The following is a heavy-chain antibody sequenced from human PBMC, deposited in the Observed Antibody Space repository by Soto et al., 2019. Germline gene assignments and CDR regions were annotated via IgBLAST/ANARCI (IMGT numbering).Heavy chain of an antibody. CDR2: MNPNSGNT. Sequence: GASVKVSCKASGYTFTSYDINWVRQATGQGLEWMGWMNPNSGNTGYAQKFQGRVTMTRNTSISTAYMELSSLRSEDTAVYYCARGVTKITIFGVVIITAFDIWGQGTKVTVSS. CDR3: ARGVTKITIFGVVIITAFDI. V-gene: IGHV1-8*01. D-gene: IGHD3-3*01. J-gene: IGHJ3*02. CDR1: GYTFTSYD.